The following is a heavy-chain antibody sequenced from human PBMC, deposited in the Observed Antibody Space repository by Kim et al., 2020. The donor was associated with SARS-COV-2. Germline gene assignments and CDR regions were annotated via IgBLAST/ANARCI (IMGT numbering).Heavy chain of an antibody. Sequence: GGSLRLSCAASGFTFSSYAMHWVRQAPGKGLEWVAVISYDGSNKYYADSVKGRFTISRDNSKNTLYLQMNSLRAEDTAVYYCARDSACGGGSCPGAGHNYYYGMDVWGQGTTVTVSS. CDR2: ISYDGSNK. V-gene: IGHV3-30*04. J-gene: IGHJ6*02. D-gene: IGHD2-15*01. CDR1: GFTFSSYA. CDR3: ARDSACGGGSCPGAGHNYYYGMDV.